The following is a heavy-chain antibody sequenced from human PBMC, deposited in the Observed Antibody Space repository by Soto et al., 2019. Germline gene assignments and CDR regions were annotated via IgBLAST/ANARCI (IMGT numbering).Heavy chain of an antibody. CDR2: ISYDGSNK. CDR3: ARGDGISGPEGY. V-gene: IGHV3-30-3*01. D-gene: IGHD2-15*01. CDR1: GFTFSSYA. Sequence: QVQLVESGGGVVQPGRSLRLSCATSGFTFSSYAMQWVRQAPGKGPEWVAIISYDGSNKYYADSVKGRFIISRDNSKNTLFLQMNSLRTEDTAVYHCARGDGISGPEGYWGQGTLVTVSS. J-gene: IGHJ4*02.